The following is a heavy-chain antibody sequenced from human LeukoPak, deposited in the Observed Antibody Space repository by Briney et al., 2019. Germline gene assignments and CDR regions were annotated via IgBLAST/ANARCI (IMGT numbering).Heavy chain of an antibody. CDR1: GFTFSSYG. D-gene: IGHD2-21*02. J-gene: IGHJ4*02. Sequence: GGSLRLSCAASGFTFSSYGMSWVRQAPGKGLEWVSAISGGGGSTYYADSVKGRFTFSRDNSKNTVYLQMNSLRAEDTAVYYCAKGRELDSVLVTAYCWGQGTLVTVSS. V-gene: IGHV3-23*01. CDR3: AKGRELDSVLVTAYC. CDR2: ISGGGGST.